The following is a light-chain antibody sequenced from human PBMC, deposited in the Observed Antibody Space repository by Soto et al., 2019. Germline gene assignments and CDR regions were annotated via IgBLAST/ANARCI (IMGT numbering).Light chain of an antibody. J-gene: IGKJ2*01. Sequence: DVVMTQSPLSLPVSLGQPASISCRSRQGLVYSDGNIYLSWFHRGPGQSPRRLIYKVSNRDSGVPDRFSGSGSGTDFTLKISRVEAEDIGIFYCMQNTHWPYTFGQGTKVDIK. V-gene: IGKV2-30*01. CDR2: KVS. CDR1: QGLVYSDGNIY. CDR3: MQNTHWPYT.